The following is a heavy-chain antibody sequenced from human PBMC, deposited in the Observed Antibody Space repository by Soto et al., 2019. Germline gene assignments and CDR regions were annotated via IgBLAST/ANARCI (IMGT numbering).Heavy chain of an antibody. D-gene: IGHD1-7*01. CDR1: GFTFSSYG. CDR3: AKDRRAGGNYGFYSDF. Sequence: EVQLLESGGGLVQPGGSLRLSCAASGFTFSSYGMTWVRQAPGKGLEWVSFSSATGAGTYYADSVKGRFTISRDNSKNTLYLQMTSLRADDTAVYYCAKDRRAGGNYGFYSDFWGQGALVTVS. J-gene: IGHJ4*02. V-gene: IGHV3-23*01. CDR2: SSATGAGT.